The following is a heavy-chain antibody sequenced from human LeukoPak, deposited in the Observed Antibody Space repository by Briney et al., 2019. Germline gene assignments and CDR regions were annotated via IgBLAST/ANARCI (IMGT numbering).Heavy chain of an antibody. D-gene: IGHD6-13*01. V-gene: IGHV3-7*01. CDR1: GFTFSSYW. Sequence: GGSLRLSCAASGFTFSSYWMSWVRQAPGKGLEWVANIKQDGSEKYYVDSVKGRFTISRDNAKNSLYLQMNSLRAEDTAVYYCARVGGSSWYGAFDIWGQGTIVTVSS. CDR2: IKQDGSEK. J-gene: IGHJ3*02. CDR3: ARVGGSSWYGAFDI.